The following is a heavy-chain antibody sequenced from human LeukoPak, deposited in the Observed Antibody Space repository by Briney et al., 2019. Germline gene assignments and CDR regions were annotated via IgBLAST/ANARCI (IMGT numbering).Heavy chain of an antibody. CDR2: ISYDGSNK. D-gene: IGHD6-13*01. CDR1: GFTFNSYA. CDR3: ARGSQYSSSWYGGHDY. J-gene: IGHJ4*02. Sequence: GGSLRLSCAASGFTFNSYAMHWVRQAPGKGLEWVAVISYDGSNKYYADSVKGRFTISRDNSKNTLYLQMNSLRAEDTAVYYCARGSQYSSSWYGGHDYWGQGTLVTVSS. V-gene: IGHV3-30-3*01.